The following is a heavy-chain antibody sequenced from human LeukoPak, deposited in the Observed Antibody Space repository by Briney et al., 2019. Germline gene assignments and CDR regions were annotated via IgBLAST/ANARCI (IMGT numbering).Heavy chain of an antibody. CDR2: ISGSGDNT. J-gene: IGHJ3*02. CDR1: GFTFSSHG. V-gene: IGHV3-23*01. D-gene: IGHD6-19*01. CDR3: ARVLRAVVTKDAFDI. Sequence: GGSLRLSCAASGFTFSSHGMSWVRQAPGKGLEWVSTISGSGDNTYYADSVKGRFTISRDNSKNTLYLQMNSLRAEDTAVYYCARVLRAVVTKDAFDIWGQGTMVTVSS.